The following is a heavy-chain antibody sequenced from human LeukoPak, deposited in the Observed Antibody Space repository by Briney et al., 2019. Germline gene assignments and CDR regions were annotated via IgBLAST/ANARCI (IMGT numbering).Heavy chain of an antibody. Sequence: SETLSLTCAVYGGSFSGYYWRWIRQPPGKGLEWIGEINHSGSTNYNPSLKSRVTISVDTSKNQFSLKLSSVTAADTAVYYCARAYLSSSWPNAAFDIWGQGTMVTVSS. CDR2: INHSGST. CDR1: GGSFSGYY. J-gene: IGHJ3*02. D-gene: IGHD6-13*01. V-gene: IGHV4-34*01. CDR3: ARAYLSSSWPNAAFDI.